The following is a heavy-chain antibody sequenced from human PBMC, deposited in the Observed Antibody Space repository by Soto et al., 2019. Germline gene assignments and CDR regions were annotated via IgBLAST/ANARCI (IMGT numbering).Heavy chain of an antibody. CDR1: GGSISSGDYY. CDR2: IYYSGST. V-gene: IGHV4-30-4*01. J-gene: IGHJ6*02. Sequence: SETLSLTCTVSGGSISSGDYYWSWIRQPPGKGLEWIGYIYYSGSTYYNPSLKSRVTISVDTSKNQFSLKLNSVTAADTAMFYCATQGFYRMGVWGRGTTVTVSS. CDR3: ATQGFYRMGV.